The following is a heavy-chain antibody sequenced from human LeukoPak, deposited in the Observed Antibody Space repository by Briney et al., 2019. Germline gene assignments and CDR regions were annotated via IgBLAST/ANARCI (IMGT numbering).Heavy chain of an antibody. CDR2: ISPDGGNT. D-gene: IGHD2-2*01. V-gene: IGHV3-64*01. CDR3: AREQPAGSTDC. J-gene: IGHJ4*02. Sequence: GGSLRLSCAASGFIFSSYSTHWVRQAPGKGLEYVSVISPDGGNTYYTNSVKGRFTISRDNSKNTLYLQMGSLREEDTAVYYCAREQPAGSTDCWGQGTLVTVSS. CDR1: GFIFSSYS.